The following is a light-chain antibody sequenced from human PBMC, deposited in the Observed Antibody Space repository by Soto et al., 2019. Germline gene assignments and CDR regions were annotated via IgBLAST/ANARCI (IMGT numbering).Light chain of an antibody. V-gene: IGLV2-14*01. CDR2: DDS. J-gene: IGLJ2*01. CDR1: GSDVGGYNY. CDR3: SAYTSASTPLV. Sequence: QSVLTQPASVSGSPGQSITISCTGTGSDVGGYNYVSWYQQHPGKAPKVMICDDSNRPSGVSNRFSGSKSGNTASLTISGLQAEDEADYYCSAYTSASTPLVFGGGTKLTVL.